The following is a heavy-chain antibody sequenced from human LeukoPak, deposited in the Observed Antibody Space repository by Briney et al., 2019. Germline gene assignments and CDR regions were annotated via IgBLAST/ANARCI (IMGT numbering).Heavy chain of an antibody. Sequence: SETLSLTCTISGGSINNYYWSWIRQPPGKGLEWIGYIYYSGSTNYNPSLNSRVNISLDTSKNQFSLRLSSVTAADTAVYYCARQTAKNVDTARFDYWGQGTLVTVSS. CDR2: IYYSGST. CDR1: GGSINNYY. V-gene: IGHV4-59*08. CDR3: ARQTAKNVDTARFDY. D-gene: IGHD5-18*01. J-gene: IGHJ4*02.